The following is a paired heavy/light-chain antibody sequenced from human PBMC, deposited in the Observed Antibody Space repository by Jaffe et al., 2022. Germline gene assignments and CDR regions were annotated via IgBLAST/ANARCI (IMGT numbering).Light chain of an antibody. CDR3: QQLNSDLALT. CDR1: QDISGF. J-gene: IGKJ4*01. CDR2: GAS. V-gene: IGKV1-9*01. Sequence: DIQLTQSPSFLSASIGDRVTITCRASQDISGFLAWYQQTPGKAPKLLIYGASSLQSGVPSRFSGSGSGTEFTLTISSLQPDDFATYYCQQLNSDLALTFGGGTKVEIK.
Heavy chain of an antibody. CDR2: ISWNDDK. J-gene: IGHJ4*02. CDR1: GFSLNTSGMA. Sequence: QITLKESGPTVVKPTQTLTLTCSFSGFSLNTSGMAMAWIRQPPGKALEWLALISWNDDKRYSPSLKSRLTINKDTSKNHVVLTMIDVDPVDTATYYCAHSVALFGVVVFDSWGQGTLVSVSS. CDR3: AHSVALFGVVVFDS. D-gene: IGHD3-3*01. V-gene: IGHV2-5*01.